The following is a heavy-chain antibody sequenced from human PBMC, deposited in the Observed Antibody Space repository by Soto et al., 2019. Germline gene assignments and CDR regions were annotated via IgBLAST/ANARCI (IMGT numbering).Heavy chain of an antibody. D-gene: IGHD6-13*01. CDR1: GGSFSGYY. J-gene: IGHJ4*02. V-gene: IGHV4-34*01. Sequence: QVQLQQWGAGLLKPSETLSLTCAVYGGSFSGYYWSWIRQPPGKGLEWIGEINHSGSTNYNPSLKSRVTISVDTSKNQFSLKLSSVTAADTAVYYCARAPGYSSHFDYWGQGTLVTVSS. CDR3: ARAPGYSSHFDY. CDR2: INHSGST.